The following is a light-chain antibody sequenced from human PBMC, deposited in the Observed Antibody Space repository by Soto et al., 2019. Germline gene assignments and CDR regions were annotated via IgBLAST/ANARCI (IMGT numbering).Light chain of an antibody. CDR1: SSDVGGYNS. V-gene: IGLV2-14*01. Sequence: QSALTQPASVSGSPGQSITISCTGTSSDVGGYNSVSWYQQHPGKAPRLLIYEVNNRPSGVSDRFSGSKSGNTASLTISGLQAEDEADYYCSSYTSRSTWVFGGGTKVTVL. CDR3: SSYTSRSTWV. J-gene: IGLJ3*02. CDR2: EVN.